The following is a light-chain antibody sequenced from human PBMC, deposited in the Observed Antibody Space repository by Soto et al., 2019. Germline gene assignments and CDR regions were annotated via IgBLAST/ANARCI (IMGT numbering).Light chain of an antibody. J-gene: IGKJ4*01. CDR1: QSVATN. CDR3: QQYHKWPLT. Sequence: EIVMTQFPATLSVSPGERAALSCRASQSVATNLAWYQQKPGQAPRLLMYGASTRATGMPATFSGSGSGTEFILTISSLQSEDFAVYYCQQYHKWPLTFGGGTKVETK. CDR2: GAS. V-gene: IGKV3-15*01.